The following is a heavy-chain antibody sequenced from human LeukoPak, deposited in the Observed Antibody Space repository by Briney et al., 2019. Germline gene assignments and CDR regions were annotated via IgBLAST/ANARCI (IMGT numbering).Heavy chain of an antibody. Sequence: SETLSLTCTVTGGSISSSSYYWGWIRQPPGKGLEWIGSIYYSGSTYYNPSLKSRVTISVDTSKNQFSLKLSSVTAADTAVYYCARLGLIAVAGNHAFDIWGQGTMVTVSS. J-gene: IGHJ3*02. CDR3: ARLGLIAVAGNHAFDI. CDR1: GGSISSSSYY. D-gene: IGHD6-19*01. CDR2: IYYSGST. V-gene: IGHV4-39*01.